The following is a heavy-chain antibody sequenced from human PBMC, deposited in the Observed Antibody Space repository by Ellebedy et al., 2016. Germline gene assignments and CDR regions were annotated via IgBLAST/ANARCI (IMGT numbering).Heavy chain of an antibody. CDR3: ARDWGVDTDNPDY. CDR1: GYTFTSYG. V-gene: IGHV1-18*01. J-gene: IGHJ4*02. D-gene: IGHD5-18*01. CDR2: INAGNGNT. Sequence: ASVKVSCKASGYTFTSYGISWVRQAPGQGLEWMGWINAGNGNTKYSQKFQGRVTITRDTSASTVYMELSSLRSEDTAVYYCARDWGVDTDNPDYWGQGTLVTVSS.